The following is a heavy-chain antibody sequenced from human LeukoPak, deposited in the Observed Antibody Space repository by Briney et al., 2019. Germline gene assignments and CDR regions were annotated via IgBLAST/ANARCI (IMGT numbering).Heavy chain of an antibody. V-gene: IGHV1-8*01. J-gene: IGHJ4*02. CDR2: MNPNSGNT. D-gene: IGHD4-11*01. Sequence: ASVKVSCKASGYTFTSYDINWVRQATGQGLEWMGWMNPNSGNTGYAQKFQGRVTMTRDTSISTAYMELSRLRSDDTAVYYCARESTVTTGYWGQGTLVTVSS. CDR3: ARESTVTTGY. CDR1: GYTFTSYD.